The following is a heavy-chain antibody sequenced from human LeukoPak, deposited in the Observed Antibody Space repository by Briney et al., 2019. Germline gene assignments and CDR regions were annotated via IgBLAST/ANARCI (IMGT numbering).Heavy chain of an antibody. CDR1: GYTFGAYY. D-gene: IGHD1-26*01. CDR2: IRPNSGGT. Sequence: ASVKVSCKASGYTFGAYYMYWVRQAPGQGLEWMGWIRPNSGGTNYTQKFQSRVTMTRDTSISTAYMELSRLRSDDTAVYYCARGESGSYNVYWGQGTLVTVSS. V-gene: IGHV1-2*02. CDR3: ARGESGSYNVY. J-gene: IGHJ4*02.